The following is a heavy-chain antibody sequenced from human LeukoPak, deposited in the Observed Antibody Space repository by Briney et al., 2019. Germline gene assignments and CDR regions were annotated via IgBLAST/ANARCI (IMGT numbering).Heavy chain of an antibody. CDR1: GFTFSSYS. CDR3: ARDGYDFWSGYYLTN. D-gene: IGHD3-3*01. CDR2: ISSSSSTI. V-gene: IGHV3-48*04. J-gene: IGHJ4*02. Sequence: GGSLRLSCAASGFTFSSYSMNWVRQAPGKGLQWVSYISSSSSTIYYADSVKGRFTISRDNAKHSLYLKMNSLRAEDTAVYYRARDGYDFWSGYYLTNWGQGTLVTVSS.